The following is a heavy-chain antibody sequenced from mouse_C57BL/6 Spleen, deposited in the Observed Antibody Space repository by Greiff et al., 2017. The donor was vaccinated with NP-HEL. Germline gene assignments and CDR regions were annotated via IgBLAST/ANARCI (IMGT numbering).Heavy chain of an antibody. V-gene: IGHV14-4*01. J-gene: IGHJ2*01. CDR1: GFNIKDDY. Sequence: VQLQQSGAELVRPGASVKLSCTASGFNIKDDYMHWVKQRPEQGLEWIGWIDPENGDTEYASKFQGKATITADTSSNTAYLQLSSLTSEDTAVYYCPTGDYEDYFDDWGQGTTLTVSS. CDR3: PTGDYEDYFDD. D-gene: IGHD2-4*01. CDR2: IDPENGDT.